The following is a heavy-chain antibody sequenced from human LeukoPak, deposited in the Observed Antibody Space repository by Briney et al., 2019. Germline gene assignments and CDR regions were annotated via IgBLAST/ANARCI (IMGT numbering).Heavy chain of an antibody. CDR1: GGSFSGYY. Sequence: SETLSLTCAVYGGSFSGYYWSWIRQPPGKGLEWIGEINHRGSTNYNPSLKSRVTILVDMSKNQVSLKVISVTAADTAVYYCARSMTQYWAYYLDVWGKGTTVTVSS. D-gene: IGHD2/OR15-2a*01. J-gene: IGHJ6*03. CDR3: ARSMTQYWAYYLDV. CDR2: INHRGST. V-gene: IGHV4-34*01.